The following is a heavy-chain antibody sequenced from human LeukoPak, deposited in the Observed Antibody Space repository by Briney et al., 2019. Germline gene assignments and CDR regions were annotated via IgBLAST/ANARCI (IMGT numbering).Heavy chain of an antibody. CDR3: AGSPLSGVAPGFDY. V-gene: IGHV3-21*01. D-gene: IGHD2-15*01. J-gene: IGHJ4*02. CDR2: ISSSSNYI. Sequence: GGSLRLSCAASGFTFSSYSMNWVRQAPGKGLEWVSSISSSSNYIYYADSVKGRFTISRDNAKNSLYLQMNSLRAEDTAVYYCAGSPLSGVAPGFDYWGQGTLVTVSS. CDR1: GFTFSSYS.